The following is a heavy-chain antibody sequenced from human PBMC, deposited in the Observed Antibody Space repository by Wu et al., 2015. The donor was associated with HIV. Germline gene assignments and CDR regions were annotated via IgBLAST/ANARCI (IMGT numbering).Heavy chain of an antibody. D-gene: IGHD3-22*01. CDR2: INPNSGVT. CDR1: GYTFTAYY. CDR3: ARVDLYDSSGYWGWFDP. Sequence: QVQLVQSGAEVKKPGASVKVSCKASGYTFTAYYMNWVRQAPGQGLEWVGWINPNSGVTKYAQKFQGRVTLTRDTSISTAYMELSRLKSDDTAVYYCARVDLYDSSGYWGWFDPGAREPWSPSPQ. V-gene: IGHV1-2*02. J-gene: IGHJ5*02.